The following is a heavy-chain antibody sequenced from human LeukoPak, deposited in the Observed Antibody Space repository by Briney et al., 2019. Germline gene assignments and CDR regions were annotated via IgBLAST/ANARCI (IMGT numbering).Heavy chain of an antibody. CDR2: ISSSSSYI. CDR3: ARDPYYYGSGSPDY. Sequence: GGSLRLSCAASRFTFSSYSMNWVRQAPGKGLEWVSSISSSSSYIYYADSVKGRLTISRDNAKNSLYLQMNSLRAEDTAVYYCARDPYYYGSGSPDYWGQGTLVTVSS. J-gene: IGHJ4*02. V-gene: IGHV3-21*01. D-gene: IGHD3-10*01. CDR1: RFTFSSYS.